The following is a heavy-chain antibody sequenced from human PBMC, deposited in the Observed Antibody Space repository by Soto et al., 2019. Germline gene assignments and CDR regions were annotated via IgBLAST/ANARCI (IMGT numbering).Heavy chain of an antibody. D-gene: IGHD5-12*01. V-gene: IGHV3-23*01. CDR3: AKGGREYSGYDSFVPARGGY. CDR1: GFTFSSYA. CDR2: ISGSGGST. J-gene: IGHJ4*02. Sequence: EVQLLESGGGLVQPGGSLRLSCAASGFTFSSYAMSWVRQAPGKGLEWVSAISGSGGSTYYADSVKGRFTISRDNSKNTLYLQMNSLRAEDTAVYYCAKGGREYSGYDSFVPARGGYWGQGTLVTVSS.